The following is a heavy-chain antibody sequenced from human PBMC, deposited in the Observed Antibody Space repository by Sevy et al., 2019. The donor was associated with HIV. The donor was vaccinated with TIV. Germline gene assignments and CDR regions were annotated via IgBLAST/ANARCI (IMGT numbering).Heavy chain of an antibody. CDR1: GFTFSSYA. V-gene: IGHV3-23*01. CDR2: ISGSGGST. J-gene: IGHJ4*02. D-gene: IGHD3-22*01. CDR3: VRSEDYYDSSGLYYSDY. Sequence: GGSLRLSCAASGFTFSSYAMSWVRQAPGKGLEWVSAISGSGGSTYYADSVKGRFTISRDNSKNTLYLQMNSLRAEDTAVYYCVRSEDYYDSSGLYYSDYWGQGTLVTVSS.